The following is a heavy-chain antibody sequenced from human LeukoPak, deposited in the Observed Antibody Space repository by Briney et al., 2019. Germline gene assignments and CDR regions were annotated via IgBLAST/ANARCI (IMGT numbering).Heavy chain of an antibody. CDR1: GYTFTSYD. D-gene: IGHD3-22*01. V-gene: IGHV1-8*03. CDR3: ARGLRYYYDSDSAGY. Sequence: ASVKVSCKASGYTFTSYDINWVRQATGQGLEWMGWMNPNSGNTGYAQKFQGRVTITRNTSISTAYMELSSLRSEDTAVYYCARGLRYYYDSDSAGYWGQGTLVTVSS. CDR2: MNPNSGNT. J-gene: IGHJ4*02.